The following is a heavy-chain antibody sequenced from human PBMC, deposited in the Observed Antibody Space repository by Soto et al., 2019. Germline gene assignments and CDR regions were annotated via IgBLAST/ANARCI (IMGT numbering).Heavy chain of an antibody. Sequence: EVQLVESGGGLVRPGGSLRLSCAASGFTFSRYSMNWFRQAPGKGLEWVSSISSTTNYIYYADSMKGRFTVSRDNAKNSVYLDMNSLSAEDTAVYYCARESEDLTSNFDYWGQGTLVTVSS. V-gene: IGHV3-21*01. J-gene: IGHJ4*02. CDR3: ARESEDLTSNFDY. CDR1: GFTFSRYS. CDR2: ISSTTNYI.